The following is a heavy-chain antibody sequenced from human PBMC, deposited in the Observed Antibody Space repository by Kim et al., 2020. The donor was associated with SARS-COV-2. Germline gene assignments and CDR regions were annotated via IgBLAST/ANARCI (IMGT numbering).Heavy chain of an antibody. D-gene: IGHD3-3*01. V-gene: IGHV4-30-2*01. CDR2: IYHSGST. CDR3: AREVAGDFWSGSWGAF. Sequence: SETLSLTCAVSGGSISSGGYSWSWIRQPPGKGLEWIGYIYHSGSTYYNPSLKSRVTISVDRSKNQFSLKLSSVTAADTAVYYCAREVAGDFWSGSWGAF. CDR1: GGSISSGGYS. J-gene: IGHJ3*01.